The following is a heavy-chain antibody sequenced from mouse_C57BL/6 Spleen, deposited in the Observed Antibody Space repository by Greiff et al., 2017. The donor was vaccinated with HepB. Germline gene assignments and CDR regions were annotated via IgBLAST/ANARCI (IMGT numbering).Heavy chain of an antibody. CDR1: GYTFTDYN. Sequence: LVESGASVKMSCKASGYTFTDYNMHWVKQSHGKSLEWIGYINPNNGGTSYNQKFKGKATLTVNKSSSTAYMELRSLTSEDSAVYYCARGDYGSTAWFAYWGQGTLVTVSA. D-gene: IGHD1-1*01. CDR2: INPNNGGT. J-gene: IGHJ3*01. V-gene: IGHV1-22*01. CDR3: ARGDYGSTAWFAY.